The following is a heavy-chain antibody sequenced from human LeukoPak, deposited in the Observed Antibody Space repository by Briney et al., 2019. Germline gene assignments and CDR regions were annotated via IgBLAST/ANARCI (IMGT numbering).Heavy chain of an antibody. CDR3: ASYGDYEDDAFDI. D-gene: IGHD4-17*01. CDR2: IYYSGST. J-gene: IGHJ3*02. CDR1: GGSFSGYY. Sequence: PSETLSLTCAVYGGSFSGYYWSWIRQPPGKGLEWIGYIYYSGSTNYNPSLKSRVTISVDTSKNQFSLKLSSVTAADTAVYYCASYGDYEDDAFDIWGQGTMVTVSS. V-gene: IGHV4-59*01.